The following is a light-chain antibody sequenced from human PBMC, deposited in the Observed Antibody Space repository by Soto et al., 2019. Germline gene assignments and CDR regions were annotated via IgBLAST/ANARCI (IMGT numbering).Light chain of an antibody. CDR3: QQYHDCPLT. CDR2: GAS. J-gene: IGKJ4*01. Sequence: IHMTQSPSSVSASVGDRVTITCRASQGISSWLAWYQQKPGKAPNLLIYGASNLETGVPSRFSGGGSGTDFTFSISSLQSEDIATYYCQQYHDCPLTLGGGTKVDIK. CDR1: QGISSW. V-gene: IGKV1-33*01.